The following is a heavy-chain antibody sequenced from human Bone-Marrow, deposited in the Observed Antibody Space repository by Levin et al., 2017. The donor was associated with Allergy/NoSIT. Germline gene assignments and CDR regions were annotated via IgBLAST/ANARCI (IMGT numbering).Heavy chain of an antibody. Sequence: TASETLSLTCTVSGGSITTSNYYWGWVRQSPGEGLEWIGNIHYTGNTYYNPSLRNRVTISVDTSKNQFSLKLIFLTPADSAVYFCARDPPSYYDFWRGSRPMDVWGQGITVTVSS. D-gene: IGHD3-3*01. CDR1: GGSITTSNYY. CDR3: ARDPPSYYDFWRGSRPMDV. V-gene: IGHV4-39*07. CDR2: IHYTGNT. J-gene: IGHJ6*02.